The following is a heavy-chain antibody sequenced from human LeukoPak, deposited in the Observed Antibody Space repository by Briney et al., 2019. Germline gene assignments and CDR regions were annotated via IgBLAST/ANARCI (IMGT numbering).Heavy chain of an antibody. V-gene: IGHV4-34*01. CDR1: GGSFSGCY. CDR2: INHSGST. CDR3: ARGRRQGYCSSTSCPSLFDY. J-gene: IGHJ4*02. D-gene: IGHD2-2*01. Sequence: SETLSLTCAVYGGSFSGCYWSWIRQPPGKGLEWIGEINHSGSTNYNPSLKSRVTISVDTSKNQFSLKLSSVTAADTAVYYCARGRRQGYCSSTSCPSLFDYWGQGTLVTVSS.